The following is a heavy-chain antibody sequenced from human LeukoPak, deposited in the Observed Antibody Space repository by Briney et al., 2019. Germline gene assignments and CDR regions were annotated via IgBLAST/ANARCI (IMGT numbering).Heavy chain of an antibody. J-gene: IGHJ5*02. V-gene: IGHV3-66*01. CDR3: ASKLTTGS. CDR2: IYSGGTT. CDR1: GFTVSSNY. D-gene: IGHD4-17*01. Sequence: GGFLRLSCLVSGFTVSSNYMSWVRQTPGKGLEWVSVIYSGGTTKYADSVKGRFTIYRDTSKNILYLQMNSLRVEDTAVYYCASKLTTGSWGQGTLVTVSS.